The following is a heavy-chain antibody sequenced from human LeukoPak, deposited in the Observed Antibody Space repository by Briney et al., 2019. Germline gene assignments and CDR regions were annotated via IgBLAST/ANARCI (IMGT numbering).Heavy chain of an antibody. CDR1: GGSISRYY. D-gene: IGHD4-23*01. Sequence: PSETLSLTCTVSGGSISRYYWSWLRQPPGKGLEWIGYIYYSGSTNYNPSLKSRVTISVDTSKNQFSLKLSSVTAADTAVYYCARRGGHGGSFDYWGQGTLVTVSS. CDR2: IYYSGST. V-gene: IGHV4-59*12. J-gene: IGHJ4*02. CDR3: ARRGGHGGSFDY.